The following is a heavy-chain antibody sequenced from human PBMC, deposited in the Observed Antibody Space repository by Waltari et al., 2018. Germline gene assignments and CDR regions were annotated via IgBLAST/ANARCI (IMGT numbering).Heavy chain of an antibody. Sequence: QVQLQESGPGLVKPSETLSLTCTVSGYSISSGYYWGWIRQPPGKGLEWIGSIYHSGSTYYDPSLKGRVTIAVDTSKNQFSLKLSSVTAADTAVYYCARAGGYCSSTSCPLHYYYYMDVWGKGTTVTISS. D-gene: IGHD2-2*01. CDR3: ARAGGYCSSTSCPLHYYYYMDV. CDR1: GYSISSGYY. V-gene: IGHV4-38-2*02. CDR2: IYHSGST. J-gene: IGHJ6*03.